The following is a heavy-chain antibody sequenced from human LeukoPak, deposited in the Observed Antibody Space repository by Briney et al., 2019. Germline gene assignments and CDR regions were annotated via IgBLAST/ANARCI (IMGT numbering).Heavy chain of an antibody. CDR1: GGSLSSGSHY. J-gene: IGHJ6*02. Sequence: SETLSLTCTVSGGSLSSGSHYWGWIRQPPGKELEWIGSIYYTGSSSYNPSLESRLTLSVDTSKNQFSLKLSSVTAAGTAVYYCASVWNYGPTIYYYYGMDVWGQGTTVTVSS. D-gene: IGHD1-7*01. CDR3: ASVWNYGPTIYYYYGMDV. CDR2: IYYTGSS. V-gene: IGHV4-39*01.